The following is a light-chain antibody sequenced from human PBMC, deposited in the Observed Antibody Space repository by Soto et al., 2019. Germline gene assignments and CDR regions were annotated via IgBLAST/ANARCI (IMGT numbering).Light chain of an antibody. J-gene: IGKJ4*01. CDR3: QKKDTAPLT. V-gene: IGKV1-27*01. CDR1: RDISNY. CDR2: GAS. Sequence: DIQVTQSPSSLSASLGDRVSITCRASRDISNYLAWYQQKPGQVPRLLISGASTLHSGVPSRFSGSGSGTDFPLTIPTLQPKDFAIYFCQKKDTAPLTFGGGTRVEI.